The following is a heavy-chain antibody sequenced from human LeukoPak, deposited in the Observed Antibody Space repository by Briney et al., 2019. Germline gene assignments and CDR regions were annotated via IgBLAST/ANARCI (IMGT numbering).Heavy chain of an antibody. CDR2: ITGSGGGA. CDR1: GFTSSSYA. Sequence: GGSLRLSCAASGFTSSSYAMSWVRQAPGKGLEWVSAITGSGGGAYYADSVKGRFTISRDNSKNTLYLQMNSLRAEDTAVYYCARVPYDYGGAWGFDYWGQGTLVTVSS. V-gene: IGHV3-23*01. J-gene: IGHJ4*02. D-gene: IGHD4-23*01. CDR3: ARVPYDYGGAWGFDY.